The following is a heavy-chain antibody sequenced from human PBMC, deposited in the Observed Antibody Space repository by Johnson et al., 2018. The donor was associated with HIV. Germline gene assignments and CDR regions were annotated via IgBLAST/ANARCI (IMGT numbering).Heavy chain of an antibody. CDR3: ARDNEDIVLVGAFDI. V-gene: IGHV3-30-3*01. J-gene: IGHJ3*02. CDR2: ISYDGSTK. Sequence: QVQLVESGGGVVQPGRSLRLSCAASGFTFSSYAMHWVRQAPGKGLEWVAVISYDGSTKYYAYSSKGRFTISRDNSKNTLYLQMNSLRAEDTAVYYCARDNEDIVLVGAFDIWGQGTMVTVSS. CDR1: GFTFSSYA. D-gene: IGHD2-8*02.